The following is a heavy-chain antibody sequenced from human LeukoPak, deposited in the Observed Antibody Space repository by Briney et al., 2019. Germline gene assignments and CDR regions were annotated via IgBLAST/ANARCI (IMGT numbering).Heavy chain of an antibody. D-gene: IGHD4-17*01. CDR3: ARDSDYVREYYFDY. J-gene: IGHJ4*02. CDR2: TYYRSKWYK. CDR1: GDSVSSNSAT. V-gene: IGHV6-1*01. Sequence: SQTLSLTCAISGDSVSSNSATWNWIRQSPSRGLEWLGRTYYRSKWYKYYAVSVKSRITINPDTSKNQFSLQLNSVTPEDTAVYYCARDSDYVREYYFDYWGQGTLVTVSS.